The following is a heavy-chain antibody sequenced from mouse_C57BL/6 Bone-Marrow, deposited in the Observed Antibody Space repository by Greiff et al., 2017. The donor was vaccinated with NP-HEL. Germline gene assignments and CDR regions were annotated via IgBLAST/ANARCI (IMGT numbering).Heavy chain of an antibody. V-gene: IGHV5-9-1*02. Sequence: EVQLVESGEGLVKPGGSLKLSCAASGFTFSSYAMSWVRQTPEKRLEWVAYISSGGDYIYYADTVKGRSTISRDNARNTLYLQMSSLKSEDTAMYYCTRDQGVTTPFAYWGQGTMVTVSA. D-gene: IGHD2-2*01. CDR3: TRDQGVTTPFAY. CDR1: GFTFSSYA. J-gene: IGHJ3*01. CDR2: ISSGGDYI.